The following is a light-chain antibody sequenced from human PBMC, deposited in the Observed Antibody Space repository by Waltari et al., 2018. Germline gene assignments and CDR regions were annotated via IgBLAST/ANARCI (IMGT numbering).Light chain of an antibody. CDR3: QQSYRTPPLT. CDR2: ATS. CDR1: QSISGY. V-gene: IGKV1-39*01. Sequence: CRASQSISGYLNWYQQKPGKAPKVLIYATSSLQSGGPSRFSGSGSGTDFTLTISSLQLEDFATYYCQQSYRTPPLTFGGGTKVEIK. J-gene: IGKJ4*01.